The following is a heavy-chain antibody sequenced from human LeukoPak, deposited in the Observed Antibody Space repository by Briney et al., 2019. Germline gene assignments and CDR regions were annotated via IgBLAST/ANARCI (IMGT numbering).Heavy chain of an antibody. D-gene: IGHD3-3*01. CDR1: GFAVSSNY. J-gene: IGHJ5*02. V-gene: IGHV3-53*01. Sequence: GGSLRLSCAASGFAVSSNYMSWVRQAPGKGLEWVSIVYSDGRTFYTDSVKGRFTVSRDSSKNTLHLEMNSLRVEDTAIYYCARDTRVITIFGVVTRWWFDPWGQGSLVTVS. CDR3: ARDTRVITIFGVVTRWWFDP. CDR2: VYSDGRT.